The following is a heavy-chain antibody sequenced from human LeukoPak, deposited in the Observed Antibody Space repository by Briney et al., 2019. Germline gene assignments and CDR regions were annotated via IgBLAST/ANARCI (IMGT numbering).Heavy chain of an antibody. D-gene: IGHD3-10*01. CDR1: GGSISSSSYY. Sequence: SETLSLTCTVSGGSISSSSYYWGWIRQPPGKGLEWIGSIYYSGSTYYNPSLKSRVTISVDTSKNQFSLKLSSVTAADTAVYYCARGVITMVRGVSVGAFDIWGQGTMVTVSS. V-gene: IGHV4-39*07. CDR3: ARGVITMVRGVSVGAFDI. J-gene: IGHJ3*02. CDR2: IYYSGST.